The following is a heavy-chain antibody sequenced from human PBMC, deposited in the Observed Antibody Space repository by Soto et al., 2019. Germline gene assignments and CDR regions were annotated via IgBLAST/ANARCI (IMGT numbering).Heavy chain of an antibody. V-gene: IGHV4-31*03. CDR1: GGSISSGGYY. D-gene: IGHD3-10*01. CDR2: IYYSGST. CDR3: ASLLWFGELFGGMDV. J-gene: IGHJ6*02. Sequence: SETLSLTCTVSGGSISSGGYYWSWLRQHPGKGMEWIGYIYYSGSTYCNPSLKSRVTISVDTSKNQFSLKLSSVTAADTAVYYCASLLWFGELFGGMDVWGQGTTVTVSS.